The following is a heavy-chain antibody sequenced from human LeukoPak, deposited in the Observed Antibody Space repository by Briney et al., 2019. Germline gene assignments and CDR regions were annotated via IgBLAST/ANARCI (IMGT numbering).Heavy chain of an antibody. CDR1: GFTFSSYS. CDR3: ARVPYSSSWPPFDY. V-gene: IGHV3-48*04. D-gene: IGHD6-13*01. CDR2: ISSSSSTI. J-gene: IGHJ4*02. Sequence: GGSLRLSCAASGFTFSSYSMNWVRQAPGKGLEWVSYISSSSSTIYYADSVKGRFTISRDNAKNSLYLQMNSLRAEDTAVYYCARVPYSSSWPPFDYWGQGTLVTVSS.